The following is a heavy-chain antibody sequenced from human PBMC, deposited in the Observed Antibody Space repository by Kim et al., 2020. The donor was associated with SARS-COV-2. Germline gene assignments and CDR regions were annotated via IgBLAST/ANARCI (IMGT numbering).Heavy chain of an antibody. CDR2: INSDGSSI. V-gene: IGHV3-74*01. D-gene: IGHD1-26*01. CDR3: ASNHLKSGSNAFDY. J-gene: IGHJ4*02. CDR1: GFTFSSYW. Sequence: GGSLRLSCAASGFTFSSYWMHWVRQAPGKGLVWVSRINSDGSSINYADSVKGRFTISRDNAKTTVYLQMNSLRAEDTAVYYCASNHLKSGSNAFDYWGQG.